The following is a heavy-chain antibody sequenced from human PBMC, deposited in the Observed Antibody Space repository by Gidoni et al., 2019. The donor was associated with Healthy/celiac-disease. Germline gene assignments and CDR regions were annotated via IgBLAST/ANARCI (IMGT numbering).Heavy chain of an antibody. CDR1: GFPFRDYY. D-gene: IGHD4-17*01. Sequence: QVQLVESGGGLVKPGGSLSISCAASGFPFRDYYISWIRQAPGKGLEWVSYISSSGSTIYYADSVKGRFTISRDNAKNSLYLQRNSLRAEDTAVYYCARDLRVTTGWFDPWGQGTLVTVSS. CDR2: ISSSGSTI. J-gene: IGHJ5*02. V-gene: IGHV3-11*01. CDR3: ARDLRVTTGWFDP.